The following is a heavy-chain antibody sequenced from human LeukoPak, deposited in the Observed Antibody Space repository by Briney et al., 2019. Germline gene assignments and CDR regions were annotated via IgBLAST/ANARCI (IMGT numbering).Heavy chain of an antibody. CDR2: VSYIGGT. V-gene: IGHV4-59*08. CDR1: GVSISQNY. CDR3: ATSIGSKNAFHI. J-gene: IGHJ3*02. Sequence: SETLSLTCTVSGVSISQNYWTWIRQSPGKGLEWIGFVSYIGGTRYNPSLKSRLSLSIDTSKNQFSLDLTSVTASDTAVYYCATSIGSKNAFHIWGRGTEVAVSS. D-gene: IGHD4-11*01.